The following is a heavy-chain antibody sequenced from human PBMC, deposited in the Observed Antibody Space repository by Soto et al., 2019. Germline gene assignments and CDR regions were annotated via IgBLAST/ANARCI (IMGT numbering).Heavy chain of an antibody. Sequence: QVQLQESGPRLVKPSETLSLTCAVSGGSISSYYWSWIRQPPGKGLEWIGYLYNSGSTKYNPSLKSRVTISGXXSXNXXSLNLYSVTAADTAVYFCAKHIVVVTTSRWDAFDIWGQGTMVTVSS. V-gene: IGHV4-59*01. CDR2: LYNSGST. D-gene: IGHD2-21*02. J-gene: IGHJ3*02. CDR1: GGSISSYY. CDR3: AKHIVVVTTSRWDAFDI.